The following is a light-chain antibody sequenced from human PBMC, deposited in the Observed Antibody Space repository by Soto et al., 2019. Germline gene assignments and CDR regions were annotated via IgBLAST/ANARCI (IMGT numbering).Light chain of an antibody. Sequence: QSALTQPASVSGSPGQSITISCTGTSSDVGGYNYVSWYQQHPGKAPKLMIYKVSDRPSGVSNRFSGSKSGNTASLTISGLQAEDEADYYCSSYTSSSTSVFGTGTKLNVL. V-gene: IGLV2-14*01. CDR3: SSYTSSSTSV. J-gene: IGLJ1*01. CDR1: SSDVGGYNY. CDR2: KVS.